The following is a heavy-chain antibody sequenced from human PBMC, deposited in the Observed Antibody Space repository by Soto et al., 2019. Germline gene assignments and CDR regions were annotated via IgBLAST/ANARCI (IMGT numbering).Heavy chain of an antibody. J-gene: IGHJ4*02. CDR1: GGTFSNGA. CDR3: ANERVGEMATGGYFDD. CDR2: IIPLFGTP. D-gene: IGHD3-10*01. V-gene: IGHV1-69*01. Sequence: QVQLVQSGAEVKRPGSSVKVSCKISGGTFSNGAFSWVRQAPGQGLEWMGGIIPLFGTPSYAQKLQGRVTVTADESSSTVYMELSSLTSEDTAISYCANERVGEMATGGYFDDWGQGTLVSGSS.